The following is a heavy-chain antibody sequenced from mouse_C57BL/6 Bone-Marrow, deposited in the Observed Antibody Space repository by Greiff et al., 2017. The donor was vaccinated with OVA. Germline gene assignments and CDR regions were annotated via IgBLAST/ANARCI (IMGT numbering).Heavy chain of an antibody. V-gene: IGHV14-4*01. Sequence: EVNVVESGAELVRPGASVKLSCTASGFNIKDDYMHWVKQRPEQGLEWIGWIDPENGDTEYASKFQGKATITADTSSNTAYLQLSSLTSEDTAVYYCTTWGFFITTVAFDYWGQGTTLTVSS. CDR1: GFNIKDDY. CDR2: IDPENGDT. CDR3: TTWGFFITTVAFDY. D-gene: IGHD1-1*01. J-gene: IGHJ2*01.